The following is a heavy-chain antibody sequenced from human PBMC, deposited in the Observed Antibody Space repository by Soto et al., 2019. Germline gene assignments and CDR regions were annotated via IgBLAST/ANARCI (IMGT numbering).Heavy chain of an antibody. V-gene: IGHV3-11*01. Sequence: PGGSLRLSCAASGFSFRDHYMSWIRQAPGKGLEWVSYIDFTSNSIYYADSVKGRFTISRDNAKNSLYLQMNSLRAEDTAVYYCARYIDPPGLFFDYWGQGTLVTVSS. CDR1: GFSFRDHY. D-gene: IGHD3-9*01. CDR3: ARYIDPPGLFFDY. J-gene: IGHJ4*02. CDR2: IDFTSNSI.